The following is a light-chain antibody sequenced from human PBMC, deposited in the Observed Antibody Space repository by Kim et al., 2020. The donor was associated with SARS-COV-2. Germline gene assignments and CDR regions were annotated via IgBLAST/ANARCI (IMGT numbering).Light chain of an antibody. V-gene: IGLV3-21*04. CDR2: YDS. Sequence: PRKTSSSTGGGNSRGSNSVNWYKQKPGQAPVLVINYDSDRPSGIPERFAGYNPGNTATLTISRVEAGDEADYYCQVWDSSSAHRVVFGGGTQLTVL. CDR1: SRGSNS. J-gene: IGLJ2*01. CDR3: QVWDSSSAHRVV.